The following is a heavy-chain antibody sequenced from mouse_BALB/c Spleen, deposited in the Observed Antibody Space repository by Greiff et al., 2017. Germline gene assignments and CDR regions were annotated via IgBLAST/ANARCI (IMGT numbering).Heavy chain of an antibody. CDR2: ISSGGGST. Sequence: EVKLVESGGGLVKPGGSLKLSCAASGFAFSSYDMSWVRQTPEKRLEWVAYISSGGGSTYYPDTVKGRFTISRDNAKNTLYLQMSSLKSEDTAIYYCARKDYAMDYWGQGTSVTVSS. CDR1: GFAFSSYD. V-gene: IGHV5-12-1*01. J-gene: IGHJ4*01. CDR3: ARKDYAMDY.